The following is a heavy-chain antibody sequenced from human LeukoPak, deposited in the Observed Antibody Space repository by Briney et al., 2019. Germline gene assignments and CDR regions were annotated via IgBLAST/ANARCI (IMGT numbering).Heavy chain of an antibody. CDR3: AKGRNHIVATKFDY. CDR2: ISGGGGST. V-gene: IGHV3-23*01. D-gene: IGHD5-12*01. J-gene: IGHJ4*02. CDR1: GFTFSSYA. Sequence: PGGSLRLSCAASGFTFSSYAMSWVRQAPGKGLEWVSAISGGGGSTYYADSVKGRFTISRDNSKNTLYLQMNSLRAEDTAVYYCAKGRNHIVATKFDYWGQGTLVTVSS.